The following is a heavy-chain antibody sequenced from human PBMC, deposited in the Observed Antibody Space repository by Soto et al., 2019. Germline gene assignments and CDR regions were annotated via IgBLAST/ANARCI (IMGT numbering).Heavy chain of an antibody. J-gene: IGHJ4*02. V-gene: IGHV3-23*01. D-gene: IGHD3-22*01. CDR1: GFTFSSYA. CDR3: AKGPFSYYYDSSGYFDY. Sequence: PGGSLRLSCAASGFTFSSYAMSWVRQAPGKGLEWVSAISGSGGSTYYADSVKGRFTISRDNSKNTLYLQMNSLRAEDTAVYYCAKGPFSYYYDSSGYFDYWGQGTQVTVSS. CDR2: ISGSGGST.